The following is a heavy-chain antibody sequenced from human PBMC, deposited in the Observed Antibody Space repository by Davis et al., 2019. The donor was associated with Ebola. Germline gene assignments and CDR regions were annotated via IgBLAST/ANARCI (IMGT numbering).Heavy chain of an antibody. CDR1: GFTFSDYY. Sequence: GESLKISCAASGFTFSDYYMSWIRQAPGKGLEWVSAISGSGGSTYYADSVKGRFTISRYNSKNTLYLQMNSLRAEDTAVYYCAKDGYSSSSGGLFDYWGQGTLVTVSS. J-gene: IGHJ4*02. D-gene: IGHD6-6*01. CDR2: ISGSGGST. V-gene: IGHV3-23*01. CDR3: AKDGYSSSSGGLFDY.